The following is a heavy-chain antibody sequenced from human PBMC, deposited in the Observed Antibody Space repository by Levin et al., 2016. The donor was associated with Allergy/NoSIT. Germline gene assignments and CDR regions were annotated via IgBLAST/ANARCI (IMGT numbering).Heavy chain of an antibody. D-gene: IGHD2-21*02. CDR2: ISSSSSTI. J-gene: IGHJ6*02. CDR3: ARVLVVTAIHYYYGMDV. V-gene: IGHV3-48*01. CDR1: GFTFSSYS. Sequence: GESLKISCAASGFTFSSYSMNWVRQAPGKGLEWVSYISSSSSTIYYADSVKGRFTISRDNAKNSLYLQMNSLRAEDTAVYYCARVLVVTAIHYYYGMDVWGQGTTVTVSS.